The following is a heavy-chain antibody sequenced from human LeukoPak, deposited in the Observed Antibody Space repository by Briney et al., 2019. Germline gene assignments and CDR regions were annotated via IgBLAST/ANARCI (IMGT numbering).Heavy chain of an antibody. D-gene: IGHD2-15*01. V-gene: IGHV4-34*01. J-gene: IGHJ5*02. Sequence: SETLSLTCAVSGDSFSGYYWSWIRQPPGKGLEWIGEIYHSGSTNYNPSLQSRVTISVDTSKNQFSLNLRSVTAADTALYYCARRLGSYCSGGSCYGTGGFDTWGQGTLVTVSS. CDR2: IYHSGST. CDR3: ARRLGSYCSGGSCYGTGGFDT. CDR1: GDSFSGYY.